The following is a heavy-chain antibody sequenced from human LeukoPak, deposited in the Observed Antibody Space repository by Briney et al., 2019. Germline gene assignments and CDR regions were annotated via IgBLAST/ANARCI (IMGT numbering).Heavy chain of an antibody. CDR2: ISSSSSYI. V-gene: IGHV3-21*01. D-gene: IGHD6-13*01. CDR3: ARSLSGNAFDI. Sequence: GGSLRLSCAASGFTFSSYSMNWVRQAPGKGLEWVSSISSSSSYIYYADSVKGRFTISRDNAKNSLYLQMNSLRAEDTAVYYCARSLSGNAFDIWGQGTMVTVSS. CDR1: GFTFSSYS. J-gene: IGHJ3*02.